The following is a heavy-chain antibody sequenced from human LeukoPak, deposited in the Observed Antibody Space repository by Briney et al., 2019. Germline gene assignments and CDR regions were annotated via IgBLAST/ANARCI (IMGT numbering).Heavy chain of an antibody. J-gene: IGHJ1*01. CDR2: IYYSGST. V-gene: IGHV4-59*01. D-gene: IGHD5-24*01. CDR1: GGSISSYY. Sequence: PSEALSLTYTVSGGSISSYYWSWIRQPPGKGLEWIGYIYYSGSTNYNPSLKSRVTISVDTSKNQFSLKLSSVTAADTAVYYCARGSDDFQHWGQGTLVTVSP. CDR3: ARGSDDFQH.